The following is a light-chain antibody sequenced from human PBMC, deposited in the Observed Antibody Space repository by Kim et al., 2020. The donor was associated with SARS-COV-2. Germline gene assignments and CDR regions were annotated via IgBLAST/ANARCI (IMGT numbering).Light chain of an antibody. CDR3: LQYYSFPHT. V-gene: IGKV1-17*03. J-gene: IGKJ2*01. CDR1: QGVRGY. Sequence: DIQMTQSPSALSASVGDRVAITCRASQGVRGYLACFQQKPGRVPKRLIYDASRLQSGVPSRFSGSGSGTEYTLTISSLQPEDFTTYYCLQYYSFPHTFGQGTKLEI. CDR2: DAS.